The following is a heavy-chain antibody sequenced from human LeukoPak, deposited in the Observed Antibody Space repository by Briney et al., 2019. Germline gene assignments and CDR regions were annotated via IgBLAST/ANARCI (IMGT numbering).Heavy chain of an antibody. V-gene: IGHV3-20*04. CDR1: GFTFDNYG. Sequence: GGSLRLSCAASGFTFDNYGMSWVRQAPGKGLEWVSGINWNSGSTGYADSVKGRFTISRDNAKNSLYLQMNSLRAEDTALYYCARVMSIAAAASDYWGQGTLVTVSS. J-gene: IGHJ4*02. CDR3: ARVMSIAAAASDY. D-gene: IGHD6-13*01. CDR2: INWNSGST.